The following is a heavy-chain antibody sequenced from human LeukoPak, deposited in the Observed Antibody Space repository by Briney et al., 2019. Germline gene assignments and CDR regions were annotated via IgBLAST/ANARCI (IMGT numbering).Heavy chain of an antibody. CDR3: ARGVTIFGVVTHGMDV. D-gene: IGHD3-3*01. CDR2: IYYSGST. J-gene: IGHJ6*02. CDR1: GGSISSYY. V-gene: IGHV4-59*01. Sequence: PSETLSLTCTVSGGSISSYYWSWIRQPPGKGLEWIGYIYYSGSTNYNPSLKSRVTISVDTSKNQFSLKLSSVTAADTAVYYCARGVTIFGVVTHGMDVWGQGTTVTVSS.